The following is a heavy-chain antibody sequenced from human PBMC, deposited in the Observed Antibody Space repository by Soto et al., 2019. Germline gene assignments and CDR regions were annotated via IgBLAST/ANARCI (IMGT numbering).Heavy chain of an antibody. CDR1: GGSITSGGYS. J-gene: IGHJ6*02. Sequence: QLQLQESGSGLVKPSQTLSLTCTVSGGSITSGGYSWTWIRQSPGKGLEWIGYTYQSGSAYYNPSLKSRVTISVDRSKNQFSRNLTSVTAADTAFYYCARDYYGMDVWGQGTTVTVSS. CDR2: TYQSGSA. CDR3: ARDYYGMDV. V-gene: IGHV4-30-2*06.